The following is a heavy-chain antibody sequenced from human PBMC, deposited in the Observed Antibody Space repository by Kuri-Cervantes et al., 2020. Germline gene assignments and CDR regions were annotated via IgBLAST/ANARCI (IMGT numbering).Heavy chain of an antibody. Sequence: LPLTCAASVFPFSSFAMSCARQAPGRGLEWVSAISGSGGSIYYADSVKGRFTISRDNSKNTLYVQMNSLRAEDTAVYYCAKGGMYYYDSSGYFDYWGQGTLVTVSS. CDR1: VFPFSSFA. J-gene: IGHJ4*02. V-gene: IGHV3-23*01. CDR2: ISGSGGSI. D-gene: IGHD3-22*01. CDR3: AKGGMYYYDSSGYFDY.